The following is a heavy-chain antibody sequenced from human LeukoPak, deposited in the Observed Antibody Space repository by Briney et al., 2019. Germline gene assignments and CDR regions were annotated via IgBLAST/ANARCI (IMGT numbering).Heavy chain of an antibody. CDR2: ISTYNGNT. J-gene: IGHJ3*02. V-gene: IGHV1-18*01. CDR1: GYTFTNYG. CDR3: ARGDDAFDI. Sequence: ASVKVSCKASGYTFTNYGIIWMRQAPGQGLEWMGWISTYNGNTNYIQKLQGRVTVTTDTSTSTVYMELRSLRSDDTAVYYCARGDDAFDIWGQGTTVTASS.